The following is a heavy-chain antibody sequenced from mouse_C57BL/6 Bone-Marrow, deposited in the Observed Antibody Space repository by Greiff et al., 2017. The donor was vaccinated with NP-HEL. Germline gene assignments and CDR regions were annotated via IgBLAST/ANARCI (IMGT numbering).Heavy chain of an antibody. CDR2: SRNTANAYTT. D-gene: IGHD1-1*02. CDR3: ARDAWWDWYFDV. J-gene: IGHJ1*03. V-gene: IGHV7-1*01. CDR1: AFTFSDFY. Sequence: EVKVVESGGGLVQSGRSLRLSCATSAFTFSDFYMEWVRQAPGKGLEWIAASRNTANAYTTEYSASVQGRFIVSRDTAQSILYLQMNALRAEDTAVYYCARDAWWDWYFDVWGTGTTVTGSS.